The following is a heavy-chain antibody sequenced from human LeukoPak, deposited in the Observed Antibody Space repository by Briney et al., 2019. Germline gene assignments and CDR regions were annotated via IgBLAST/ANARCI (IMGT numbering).Heavy chain of an antibody. J-gene: IGHJ4*02. CDR2: ISYDGSNK. CDR1: GFTFSSYA. CDR3: ARDFRYSGYDYNDY. D-gene: IGHD5-12*01. V-gene: IGHV3-30-3*01. Sequence: GGSLRLSCAASGFTFSSYAMHWVRQAPGKGLEWVAVISYDGSNKYYADSVKGRFTISRDSSKDTLYLQMNSLRAEDTAVYYCARDFRYSGYDYNDYWGQGTLVTVSS.